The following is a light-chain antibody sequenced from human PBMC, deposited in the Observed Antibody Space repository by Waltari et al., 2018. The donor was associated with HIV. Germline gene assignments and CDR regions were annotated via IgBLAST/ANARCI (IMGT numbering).Light chain of an antibody. J-gene: IGLJ1*01. Sequence: QSALTQPASVSGSPGQSITLSCTGTSSDVGSYNIVSWYQQHPGKAPKFMIYEVSKRPSEVPIRFSASKTGNTASLKISRIHTDHDTHYSCFSYTSSSSLVVATRTKVTVL. CDR1: SSDVGSYNI. CDR3: FSYTSSSSLV. V-gene: IGLV2-23*02. CDR2: EVS.